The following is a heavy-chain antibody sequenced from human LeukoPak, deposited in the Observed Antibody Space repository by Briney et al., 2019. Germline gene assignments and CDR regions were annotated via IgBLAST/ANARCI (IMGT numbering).Heavy chain of an antibody. V-gene: IGHV4-34*01. CDR2: INHSGST. Sequence: SETLSLTCAVYGGSFSGYYWSWIRQPPGKGLEWIGEINHSGSTNYNPSLKSRVTISVDTSKNQFSLKLSSVTAADTAVYYCARGGYYDYVWGSYRYIYAFDIWGQGTMVTVSS. J-gene: IGHJ3*02. CDR1: GGSFSGYY. CDR3: ARGGYYDYVWGSYRYIYAFDI. D-gene: IGHD3-16*02.